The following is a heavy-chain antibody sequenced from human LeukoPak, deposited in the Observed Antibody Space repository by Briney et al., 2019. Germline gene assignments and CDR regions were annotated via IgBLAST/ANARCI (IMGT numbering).Heavy chain of an antibody. CDR2: INPHSGGA. V-gene: IGHV1-2*02. D-gene: IGHD6-13*01. CDR1: GYTFTGYY. Sequence: ASVKVSCKASGYTFTGYYMHWVRQAPGQGLEWMGWINPHSGGANYAQKFQGRVTMTRDTSINTAYMELSRVRSDDTAVYYCATFGSLHSSSWYDYWGQGTLLTVSS. J-gene: IGHJ4*02. CDR3: ATFGSLHSSSWYDY.